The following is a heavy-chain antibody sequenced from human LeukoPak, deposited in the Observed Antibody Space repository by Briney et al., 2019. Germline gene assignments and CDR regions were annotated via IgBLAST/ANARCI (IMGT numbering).Heavy chain of an antibody. D-gene: IGHD4-11*01. CDR1: GGSISSYY. CDR3: ASSPGYSKFDY. V-gene: IGHV4-4*09. CDR2: IYTSGST. Sequence: PSETLSLTCTVSGGSISSYYWSWIRQPPEKGLEWIGYIYTSGSTNYNPSLKSRVTISVDTSKNQFSLKLSSVTAADTAVYYCASSPGYSKFDYWGQGTLVTVSS. J-gene: IGHJ4*02.